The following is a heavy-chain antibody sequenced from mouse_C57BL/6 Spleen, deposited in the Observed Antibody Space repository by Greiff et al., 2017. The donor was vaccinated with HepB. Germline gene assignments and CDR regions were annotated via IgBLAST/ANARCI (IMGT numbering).Heavy chain of an antibody. CDR1: GYAFTNYL. Sequence: QVQLQQSGAELVRPGTSVKVSCKASGYAFTNYLIEWVKQRPGQGLEWIGVINPGSGGTNYNEKFKGKATLTADKSSSTAYMQLSSLTSEDSAVYFCARGGHPTVVVHWYFDVWGTGTTVTVSS. D-gene: IGHD1-1*01. V-gene: IGHV1-54*01. CDR3: ARGGHPTVVVHWYFDV. J-gene: IGHJ1*03. CDR2: INPGSGGT.